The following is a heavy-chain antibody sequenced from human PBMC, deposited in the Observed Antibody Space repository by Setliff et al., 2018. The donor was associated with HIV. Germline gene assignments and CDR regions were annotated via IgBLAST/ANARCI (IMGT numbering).Heavy chain of an antibody. Sequence: GGSLRLSCEASGFTFSTYSMNWVRQAPGKGLEWVSSISSSSRSKYYADSVKGRFTISRDNAKNSLYLQMNTLRAEDTAVYYCASLPPLYDRSGYYFDYWGQGTLVTVSS. J-gene: IGHJ4*02. D-gene: IGHD3-22*01. V-gene: IGHV3-21*01. CDR1: GFTFSTYS. CDR3: ASLPPLYDRSGYYFDY. CDR2: ISSSSRSK.